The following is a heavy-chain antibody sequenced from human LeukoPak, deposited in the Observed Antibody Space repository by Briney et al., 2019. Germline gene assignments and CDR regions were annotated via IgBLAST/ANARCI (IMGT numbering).Heavy chain of an antibody. CDR3: ARDVGSSYGNN. Sequence: GGSLRLSCAASGFSFSSYEMNWVRQAPGQGLEWVSYISSSGSTIYYADSVKGRFTISRDNAKNSLYLQMNSLRSEDTAVYYCARDVGSSYGNNWGQGTLVTVSS. D-gene: IGHD5-18*01. V-gene: IGHV3-48*03. CDR1: GFSFSSYE. CDR2: ISSSGSTI. J-gene: IGHJ4*02.